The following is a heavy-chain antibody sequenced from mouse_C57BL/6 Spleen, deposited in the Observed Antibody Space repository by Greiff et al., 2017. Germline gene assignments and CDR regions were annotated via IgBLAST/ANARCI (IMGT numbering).Heavy chain of an antibody. CDR3: ARDSSGYPPFAY. D-gene: IGHD3-2*02. J-gene: IGHJ3*01. Sequence: VQLQQPGAELVRPGSSVKLSCKASGYTFTSYWMHWVKQRPIQGLEWIGNIDPSDSETHYNQKFKDKATLTVDKSSSTAYMQLSSLTSEDSAVYYCARDSSGYPPFAYWGQGTLVTVSA. CDR1: GYTFTSYW. V-gene: IGHV1-52*01. CDR2: IDPSDSET.